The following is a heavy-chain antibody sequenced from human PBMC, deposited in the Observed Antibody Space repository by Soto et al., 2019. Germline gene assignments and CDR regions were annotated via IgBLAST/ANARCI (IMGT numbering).Heavy chain of an antibody. CDR1: GGSFSGYY. D-gene: IGHD6-13*01. V-gene: IGHV4-34*01. Sequence: SETLSLTCAVYGGSFSGYYWSWIRQPPGKGLEWIGEINHSGNTNYNPSLKSRVTISVDTSKNQFSLKLSSVTAADTAVYYCARGPYSSSWYDWFDPWGQGTLVTVSS. J-gene: IGHJ5*02. CDR3: ARGPYSSSWYDWFDP. CDR2: INHSGNT.